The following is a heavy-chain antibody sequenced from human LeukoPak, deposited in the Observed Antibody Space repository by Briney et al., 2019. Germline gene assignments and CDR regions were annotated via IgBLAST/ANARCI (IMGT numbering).Heavy chain of an antibody. CDR2: IIPIFGTA. CDR3: ARGVDCSGGSCYPNFDY. V-gene: IGHV1-69*05. J-gene: IGHJ4*02. CDR1: GGTFSSCA. D-gene: IGHD2-15*01. Sequence: SVKVSCKASGGTFSSCAISWVRQAPGQGLEWMGGIIPIFGTANYAQKFQGRVTMTRDTSTSTVYMELSSLRSEDTAVYYCARGVDCSGGSCYPNFDYWGQGTLVTVSS.